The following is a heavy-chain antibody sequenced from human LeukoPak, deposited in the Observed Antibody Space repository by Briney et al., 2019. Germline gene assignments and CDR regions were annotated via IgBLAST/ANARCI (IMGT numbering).Heavy chain of an antibody. CDR2: IYYSGST. CDR1: GGSISSSSYY. Sequence: PSETLSLTCTVSGGSISSSSYYWGWIRQPPGKGLEWIGSIYYSGSTYYNPSPKSRVTISVDTSKNQFSLKLSSVTAADTAVYYCARRTNYYDSSGYYHAYYDYWGQGTLVTVSS. J-gene: IGHJ4*02. D-gene: IGHD3-22*01. CDR3: ARRTNYYDSSGYYHAYYDY. V-gene: IGHV4-39*01.